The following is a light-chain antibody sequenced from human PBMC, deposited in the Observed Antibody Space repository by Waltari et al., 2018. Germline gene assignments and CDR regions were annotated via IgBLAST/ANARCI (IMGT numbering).Light chain of an antibody. V-gene: IGKV2-28*01. CDR1: QSLLQSNGYKY. J-gene: IGKJ4*01. Sequence: DIVMTQSPLSLPVTPGEPASISCRSSQSLLQSNGYKYLDWYLQKPGQSPQLLIYLGSNRASGVPDRFSGSGSDTDFTLKISRVEAEDVGVYYCMQALETPPTFCGGTKVEIK. CDR3: MQALETPPT. CDR2: LGS.